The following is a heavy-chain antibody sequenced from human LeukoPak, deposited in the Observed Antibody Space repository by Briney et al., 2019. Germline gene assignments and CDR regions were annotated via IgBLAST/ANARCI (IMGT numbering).Heavy chain of an antibody. J-gene: IGHJ3*02. Sequence: GGSLRLSCAASGFTFSSYAMSWVRQAPGKGLEWVSAISGSGGSTYYADSVKGRLTISRDNYKNTLYLQMNSLRAEDTAVYYCAKDRRQLWHHDAFDIWGQGTMVTVSS. D-gene: IGHD5-18*01. V-gene: IGHV3-23*01. CDR1: GFTFSSYA. CDR3: AKDRRQLWHHDAFDI. CDR2: ISGSGGST.